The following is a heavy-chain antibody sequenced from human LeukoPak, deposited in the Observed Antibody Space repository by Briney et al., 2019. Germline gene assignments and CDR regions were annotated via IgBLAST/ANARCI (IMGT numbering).Heavy chain of an antibody. CDR3: ARGVVLGQDDAFDI. D-gene: IGHD3/OR15-3a*01. J-gene: IGHJ3*02. V-gene: IGHV4-59*12. CDR1: GGSISNYY. CDR2: IFYRGSI. Sequence: SETLSLTCTVSGGSISNYYWSWIRQPPGKGPEWIGYIFYRGSIDYSPSLQSRVTISVDTSMNHLSLRLTSVTAADTAVYFCARGVVLGQDDAFDIWGRGTMVTVSS.